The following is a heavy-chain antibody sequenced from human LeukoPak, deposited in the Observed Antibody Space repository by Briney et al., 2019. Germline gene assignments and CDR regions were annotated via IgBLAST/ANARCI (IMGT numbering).Heavy chain of an antibody. V-gene: IGHV3-23*01. Sequence: GSLRLSCAASGFTFSSYAMSWVRQAPGKGLEWVSAISGSGGSTYYADSVKGRFTISRDNSKNTLYLQMNSLRAEDTAVYYCAKDVRIAVAGIADYWGQGTLVTVPS. CDR3: AKDVRIAVAGIADY. D-gene: IGHD6-19*01. CDR2: ISGSGGST. J-gene: IGHJ4*02. CDR1: GFTFSSYA.